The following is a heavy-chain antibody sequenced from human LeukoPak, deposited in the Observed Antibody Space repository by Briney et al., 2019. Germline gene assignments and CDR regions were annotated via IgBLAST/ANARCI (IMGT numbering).Heavy chain of an antibody. Sequence: SETLSLTCSVSGGSINSHYWSWIRQPPGKRLEGIGYIFNTGNTNYNPSLASRVTMSVDTSRAQFFLRLSPVTAADTAIYHCASRPADTTWYGVFDYWSQGTLVTVSS. CDR2: IFNTGNT. CDR1: GGSINSHY. V-gene: IGHV4-59*11. D-gene: IGHD3-10*01. CDR3: ASRPADTTWYGVFDY. J-gene: IGHJ4*02.